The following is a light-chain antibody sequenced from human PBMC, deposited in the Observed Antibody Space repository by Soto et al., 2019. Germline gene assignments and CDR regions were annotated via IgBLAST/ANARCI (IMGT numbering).Light chain of an antibody. CDR2: GAS. J-gene: IGKJ1*01. V-gene: IGKV3-20*01. CDR3: QHYCSSRT. CDR1: QSVTSSD. Sequence: EIVLTQSPGTLSLSPGERATLSCRASQSVTSSDLAWYQQKPGQAPRLFIYGASNRATGIPDRFSGSGSGTDFTLTISRLEPEDFAVYFCQHYCSSRTFGQGTKVEIK.